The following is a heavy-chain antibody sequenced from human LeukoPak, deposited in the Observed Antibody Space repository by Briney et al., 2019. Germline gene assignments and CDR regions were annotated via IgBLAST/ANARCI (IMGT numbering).Heavy chain of an antibody. CDR2: TANKANSDTT. D-gene: IGHD4-23*01. CDR3: ARGRRWRYAHNTHNTGFDY. CDR1: GFTFSDHY. Sequence: GGSLRLSCAASGFTFSDHYMDWVRQAPGKGLEWVGRTANKANSDTTEYAASVKGRFTISRDDSKNSLYLQMNSLRAEDTAVYYCARGRRWRYAHNTHNTGFDYWGQGTLVTVSS. J-gene: IGHJ4*02. V-gene: IGHV3-72*01.